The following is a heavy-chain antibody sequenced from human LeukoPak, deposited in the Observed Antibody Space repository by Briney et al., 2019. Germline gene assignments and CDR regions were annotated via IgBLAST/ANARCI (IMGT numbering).Heavy chain of an antibody. V-gene: IGHV1-18*01. CDR3: ARQSGDH. CDR1: RYIFTSYG. J-gene: IGHJ4*02. CDR2: ISAYNGNT. Sequence: SVTVSCKASRYIFTSYGISWVGQAAGQEGEWMGWISAYNGNTNYAQKLQGRVTKTTDTYTSTADMELRSLRSVDKGVYYCARQSGDHWGEKALVTVSS. D-gene: IGHD7-27*01.